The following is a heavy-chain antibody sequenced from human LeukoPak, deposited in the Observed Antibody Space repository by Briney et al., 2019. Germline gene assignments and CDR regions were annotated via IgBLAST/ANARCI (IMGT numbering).Heavy chain of an antibody. CDR1: GGSINGYY. D-gene: IGHD6-19*01. CDR3: ARAGTSGWYGEY. Sequence: SETLSLTCSVSGGSINGYYWKWIRQPPGKGQEWIGYIAYNGNTNYSPSLKSRVTMSIDTSKNQFSLKLPSVTAADTAVYYRARAGTSGWYGEYWGRGILVTVSS. V-gene: IGHV4-59*01. J-gene: IGHJ4*02. CDR2: IAYNGNT.